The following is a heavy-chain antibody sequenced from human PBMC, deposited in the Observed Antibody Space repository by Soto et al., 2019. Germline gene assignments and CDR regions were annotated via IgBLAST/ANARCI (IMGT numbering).Heavy chain of an antibody. CDR2: ISDTGGNT. Sequence: EVQLLESGGGLVQPGGSLRLSCAASGFTFSNYAMSWVRQAPGRGLEWVSAISDTGGNTYYADSVKGRFTISRDNSENTLFLQMNSLRAEDTAIYYCAKVGGSTWDRGVDYWGQGTLVPVSS. D-gene: IGHD6-13*01. CDR3: AKVGGSTWDRGVDY. V-gene: IGHV3-23*01. J-gene: IGHJ4*02. CDR1: GFTFSNYA.